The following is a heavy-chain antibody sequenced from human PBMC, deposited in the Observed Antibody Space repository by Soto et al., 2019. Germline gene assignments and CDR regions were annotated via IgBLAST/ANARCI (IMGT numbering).Heavy chain of an antibody. J-gene: IGHJ6*02. CDR3: ARALVRGLMDV. Sequence: EVQLVESGGGLVQPGGSLRLSCTASGFTVSDNYMSWVRQAAGKGLEWVSVIYSGGGTYYADSVEGRFTISRDNSKNMLYLQMNSLRAEDTAVYYCARALVRGLMDVWGQGTTVTVSS. CDR2: IYSGGGT. D-gene: IGHD3-10*01. V-gene: IGHV3-66*01. CDR1: GFTVSDNY.